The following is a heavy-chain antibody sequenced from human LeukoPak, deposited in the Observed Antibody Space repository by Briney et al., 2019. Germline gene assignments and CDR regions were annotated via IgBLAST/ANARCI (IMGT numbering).Heavy chain of an antibody. D-gene: IGHD5-12*01. V-gene: IGHV4-59*01. CDR1: GGSISSYY. Sequence: PSETLSLTCNVSGGSISSYYWSWIRQPPGKGLEWIGYIYYSGSTNYNPSLKSRVTISVDTSKNQFSLKLSSVTAADTAVYYCAREMVATGGFDYWGQGTLVTVSS. J-gene: IGHJ4*02. CDR3: AREMVATGGFDY. CDR2: IYYSGST.